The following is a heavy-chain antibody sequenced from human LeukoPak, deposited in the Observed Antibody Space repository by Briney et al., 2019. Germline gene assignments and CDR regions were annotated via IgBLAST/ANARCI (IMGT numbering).Heavy chain of an antibody. CDR3: AREGSVLLLFDY. D-gene: IGHD2-15*01. CDR1: GGTFSSYA. Sequence: GSSVKVSCKGSGGTFSSYAISWVRQAPGQGLEWMGGIIPIFGTANYAQKFQGRVTITADESTSTAYMELSSLRSEDTAVYYCAREGSVLLLFDYWGQGTLVTVSS. J-gene: IGHJ4*02. V-gene: IGHV1-69*01. CDR2: IIPIFGTA.